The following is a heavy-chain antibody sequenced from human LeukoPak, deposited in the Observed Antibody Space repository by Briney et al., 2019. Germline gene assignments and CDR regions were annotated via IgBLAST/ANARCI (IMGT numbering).Heavy chain of an antibody. D-gene: IGHD6-19*01. J-gene: IGHJ6*03. CDR3: ARHRPAVAWGVYYYYMDV. CDR1: GYSISSGYY. V-gene: IGHV4-38-2*02. Sequence: SETLSLTCTVSGYSISSGYYWGWIRQPPGKGLEWIGSIYHSGSTYYNPSLKSRVTISVDTSKDQFSLKLSSVTAADTAVYYCARHRPAVAWGVYYYYMDVWGKGTTVTISS. CDR2: IYHSGST.